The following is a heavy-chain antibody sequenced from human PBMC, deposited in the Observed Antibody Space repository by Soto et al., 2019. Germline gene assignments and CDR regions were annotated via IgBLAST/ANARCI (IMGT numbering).Heavy chain of an antibody. CDR1: GFTFSSYG. CDR2: ISYDGSNK. V-gene: IGHV3-30*18. Sequence: GSLRLSCAASGFTFSSYGMHWVRQAPGKGLEWVAVISYDGSNKYYADSVKGRFTISRDNSKNTLYLQMNSLRAEDTAVYYCAKDGPPARPYYFDYWGQGTLVTVSS. J-gene: IGHJ4*02. D-gene: IGHD6-6*01. CDR3: AKDGPPARPYYFDY.